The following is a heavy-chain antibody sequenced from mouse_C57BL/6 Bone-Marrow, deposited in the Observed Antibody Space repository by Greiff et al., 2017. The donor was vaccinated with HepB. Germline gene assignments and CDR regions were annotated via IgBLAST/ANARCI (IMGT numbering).Heavy chain of an antibody. CDR2: INPSNGGT. J-gene: IGHJ4*01. CDR3: ARWGASTVVATDYAMDY. Sequence: VQLQQPGTELVKPGASVKLSCKASGYTFTSYWMHWVKQRPGQGLEWIGNINPSNGGTNYNEKFKSKATLTVDKSSSTAYMQLSSLTSEDSAVYYCARWGASTVVATDYAMDYWGQGTSVTVSS. V-gene: IGHV1-53*01. D-gene: IGHD1-1*01. CDR1: GYTFTSYW.